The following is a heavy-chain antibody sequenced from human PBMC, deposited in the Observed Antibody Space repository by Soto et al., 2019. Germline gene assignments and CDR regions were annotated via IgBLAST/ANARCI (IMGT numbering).Heavy chain of an antibody. J-gene: IGHJ4*02. CDR2: IIPIFGTA. Sequence: ASVKVSCKASGGTFSSYAISWVRQAPGQGLEWMGGIIPIFGTANYAQKFQGRVTITADESTSTAYMELSSLRSEDTAVYYCARDGTYYYGSGSYSLFDYWGQGTLVTVSS. CDR1: GGTFSSYA. D-gene: IGHD3-10*01. V-gene: IGHV1-69*13. CDR3: ARDGTYYYGSGSYSLFDY.